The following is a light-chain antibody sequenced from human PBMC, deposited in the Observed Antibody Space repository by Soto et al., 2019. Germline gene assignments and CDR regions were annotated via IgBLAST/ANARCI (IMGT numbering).Light chain of an antibody. CDR3: QQYNNWPPT. J-gene: IGKJ4*01. V-gene: IGKV3-15*01. Sequence: EIVMTQSPATLSVSPGERATLSCRASQSVSTNLAWYQQKPGQAPRLLIYGASTRATGIPARFSGGGSGTEFTLTISSLQSEDFAVYHCQQYNNWPPTFGGGTKVEIK. CDR1: QSVSTN. CDR2: GAS.